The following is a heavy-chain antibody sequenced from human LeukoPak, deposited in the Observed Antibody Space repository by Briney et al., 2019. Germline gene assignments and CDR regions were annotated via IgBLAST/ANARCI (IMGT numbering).Heavy chain of an antibody. CDR1: GXTVSSYS. J-gene: IGHJ4*02. CDR2: IDSSGSRI. V-gene: IGHV3-21*01. CDR3: ARVRSSSCFSVDY. Sequence: GGSLRLSCAASGXTVSSYSMNWVPQAPGKGLGCVSSIDSSGSRIYYADSVKGRFTISRDNAKNSLYLQMNSLRDEDTAVYYCARVRSSSCFSVDYWGQGTLVTVSS. D-gene: IGHD2-2*01.